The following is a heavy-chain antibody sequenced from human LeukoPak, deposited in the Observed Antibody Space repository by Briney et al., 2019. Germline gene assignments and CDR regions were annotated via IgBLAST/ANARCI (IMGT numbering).Heavy chain of an antibody. D-gene: IGHD3-22*01. CDR2: VYPGDSDT. Sequence: GESLKISCKGSAYSFTSYWIGWVRQLPGKGLEWMGIVYPGDSDTRYSPSFQGQVTISADKSISTAYLQWRSLKVSDTAMYYCARGGKDDSSAYITTFFDYWGQGTLVTVPS. CDR1: AYSFTSYW. V-gene: IGHV5-51*01. J-gene: IGHJ4*02. CDR3: ARGGKDDSSAYITTFFDY.